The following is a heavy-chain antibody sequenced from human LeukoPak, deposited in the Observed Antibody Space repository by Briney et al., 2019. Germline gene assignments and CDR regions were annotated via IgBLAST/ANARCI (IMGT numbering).Heavy chain of an antibody. Sequence: SVKVSCKASGGTFNNYAISWVRQAPGQRLEWMGGIIPIFGTANYAQKFQGRVSITADESTSTAYMELSSLRSEDTAVYYCARDNYCSSTSCPAGGDYWGQGTLVTVSS. CDR2: IIPIFGTA. CDR1: GGTFNNYA. D-gene: IGHD2-2*01. CDR3: ARDNYCSSTSCPAGGDY. V-gene: IGHV1-69*01. J-gene: IGHJ4*02.